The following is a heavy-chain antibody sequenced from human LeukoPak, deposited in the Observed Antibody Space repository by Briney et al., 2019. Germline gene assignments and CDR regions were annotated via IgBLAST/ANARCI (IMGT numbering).Heavy chain of an antibody. CDR1: GFTFSSYA. J-gene: IGHJ5*02. CDR3: ARGPRPDTPYNWFDP. CDR2: ISYDGSNK. V-gene: IGHV3-30-3*01. Sequence: GGSLRLSCAASGFTFSSYAMHWVRQAPGKGLEWVAVISYDGSNKYYADSVKGRFTISRDNSKNTLYLQMNSLRAEDTAVYYCARGPRPDTPYNWFDPWGQGTLVIVSS.